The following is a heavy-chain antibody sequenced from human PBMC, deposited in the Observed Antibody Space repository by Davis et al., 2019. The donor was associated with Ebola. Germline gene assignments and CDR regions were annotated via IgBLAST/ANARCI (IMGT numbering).Heavy chain of an antibody. CDR2: ISGSGGST. J-gene: IGHJ4*02. V-gene: IGHV3-23*01. D-gene: IGHD5-24*01. CDR3: AKDRRRWLQLFDY. CDR1: GFTFSSYW. Sequence: GESLKISCAASGFTFSSYWMSWVRQAPGKGLEWVSAISGSGGSTYYADSVKGRFTISRDNSKNTLYLQMNSLRAEDTAVYYCAKDRRRWLQLFDYWGQGTLVTVSS.